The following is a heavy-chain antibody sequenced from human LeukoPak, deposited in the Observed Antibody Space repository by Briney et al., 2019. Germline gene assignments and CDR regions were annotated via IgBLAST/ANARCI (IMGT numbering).Heavy chain of an antibody. CDR1: GLTFNIYA. D-gene: IGHD6-6*01. V-gene: IGHV3-48*04. CDR2: ISSSGSTI. CDR3: ARDRPRLDY. Sequence: GGSLRLSCAASGLTFNIYAMNWVRQAPGKGLEWVSYISSSGSTIYYADSVKGRFTISRDNAKNSLYLQMNSLRAEDTAVYYCARDRPRLDYWGQGTLVTVSS. J-gene: IGHJ4*02.